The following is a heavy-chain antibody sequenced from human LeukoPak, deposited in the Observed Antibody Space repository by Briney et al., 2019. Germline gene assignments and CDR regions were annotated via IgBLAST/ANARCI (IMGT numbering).Heavy chain of an antibody. CDR2: IIPILGIA. CDR3: ASGVRGFSSGWCDPPGY. V-gene: IGHV1-69*04. J-gene: IGHJ4*02. CDR1: GGTFSSYA. D-gene: IGHD6-19*01. Sequence: SVKVSCKASGGTFSSYAISWVRQAPGQGLEWMGRIIPILGIANYAQKFQGRVTITADKSTSTAYMELSSLRSEDTAVYYCASGVRGFSSGWCDPPGYWGQGTLVTVSS.